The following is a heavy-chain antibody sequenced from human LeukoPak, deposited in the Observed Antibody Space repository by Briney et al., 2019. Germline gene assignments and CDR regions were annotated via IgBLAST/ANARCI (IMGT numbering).Heavy chain of an antibody. Sequence: GGSLRLSCAASGFTFSSYAMSWVRQAPGKGLEWVANIKQDGSEKYYVDSVKGRFTISRDNAKNSLFLQINSLRAEDTAVYYCANGGTYSSGPWGQGTLVTVSS. CDR1: GFTFSSYA. D-gene: IGHD3-22*01. CDR2: IKQDGSEK. V-gene: IGHV3-7*01. J-gene: IGHJ5*02. CDR3: ANGGTYSSGP.